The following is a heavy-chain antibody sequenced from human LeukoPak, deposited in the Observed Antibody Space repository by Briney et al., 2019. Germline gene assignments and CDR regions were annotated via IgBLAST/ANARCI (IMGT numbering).Heavy chain of an antibody. CDR2: THYSGST. V-gene: IGHV4-59*01. CDR3: ARGAAGTGAADY. D-gene: IGHD6-13*01. Sequence: SEALSLTCTVSGGSISSYYWSWIRQPPEKGLEWIGYTHYSGSTKYNPSLKSRLTMSLDTSKNQFSLRLSSVTAADTAVYFCARGAAGTGAADYWGQGTLVTVSS. CDR1: GGSISSYY. J-gene: IGHJ4*02.